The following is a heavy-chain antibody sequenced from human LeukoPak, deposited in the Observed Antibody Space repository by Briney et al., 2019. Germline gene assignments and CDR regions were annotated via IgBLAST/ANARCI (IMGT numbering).Heavy chain of an antibody. CDR3: ARVRIAAAYDAFDI. V-gene: IGHV4-61*02. CDR1: GGSISSGSYY. CDR2: IYTSGST. Sequence: SQTLSLTXTVSGGSISSGSYYWRWIRQPAGKGLEWIGRIYTSGSTNYNPSLNSRVTKSVDTSKNQFSLKLSSVTAADTAVYYCARVRIAAAYDAFDIWGQGTMVTVSS. J-gene: IGHJ3*02. D-gene: IGHD6-13*01.